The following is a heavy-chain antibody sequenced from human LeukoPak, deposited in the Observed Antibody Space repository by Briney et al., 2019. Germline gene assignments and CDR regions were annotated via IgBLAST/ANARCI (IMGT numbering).Heavy chain of an antibody. J-gene: IGHJ5*02. D-gene: IGHD6-13*01. CDR1: GFTFSSYA. V-gene: IGHV3-23*01. CDR3: ARLGSTWYPDS. CDR2: ISGSGDST. Sequence: GGSLRLSCAASGFTFSSYAMSWVRQAPGKGLEWVSAISGSGDSTYYADSVKGRFTISRSNSKNTLSLQMDSLKVDDTAVYYCARLGSTWYPDSWGQGTLVTVSS.